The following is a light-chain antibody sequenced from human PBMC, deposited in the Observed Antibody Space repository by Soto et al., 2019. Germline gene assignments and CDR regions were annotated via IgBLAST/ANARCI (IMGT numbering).Light chain of an antibody. CDR1: QSVSDK. CDR3: QQYNNLPPWT. J-gene: IGKJ1*01. V-gene: IGKV3-15*01. CDR2: HAS. Sequence: EIVLAQTPATLSVSPGERATLSCRASQSVSDKLAWYQQKPGQAPRLLIYHASTRATGIPARFSGSGSGTEFTLTISSLQSEDFAVYYCQQYNNLPPWTFGQGTKVDIK.